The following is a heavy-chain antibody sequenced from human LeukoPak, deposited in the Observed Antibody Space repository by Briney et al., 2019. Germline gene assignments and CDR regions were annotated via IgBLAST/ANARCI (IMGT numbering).Heavy chain of an antibody. Sequence: SETLSLTCAVYGGSFNGYYWSWIRQPPGKGLEWIGEINHSGSTNYNPSLKSRVTISVDTSKNQFSLKLSSVTAADTAVYYCARAKITIFGVVIIPPYFDYWGQGTLVTVSS. CDR1: GGSFNGYY. CDR3: ARAKITIFGVVIIPPYFDY. CDR2: INHSGST. D-gene: IGHD3-3*01. J-gene: IGHJ4*02. V-gene: IGHV4-34*01.